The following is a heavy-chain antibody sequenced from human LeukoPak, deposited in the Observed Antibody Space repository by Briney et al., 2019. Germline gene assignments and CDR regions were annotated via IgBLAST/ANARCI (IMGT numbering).Heavy chain of an antibody. V-gene: IGHV7-4-1*02. CDR2: INTNTGNP. CDR3: AREVNYDFWSGYTLYYYYMDV. D-gene: IGHD3-3*01. CDR1: GYTFTSYG. J-gene: IGHJ6*03. Sequence: ASVKVSCKTSGYTFTSYGVSWVRQAPGQGLEWMGWINTNTGNPTYAQGFTGRFVFSLDTSVSTAYLQISSLKAEDTAVYYCAREVNYDFWSGYTLYYYYMDVWGKGTTVTVSS.